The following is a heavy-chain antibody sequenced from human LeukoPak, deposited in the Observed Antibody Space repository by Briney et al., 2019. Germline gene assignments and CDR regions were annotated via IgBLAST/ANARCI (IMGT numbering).Heavy chain of an antibody. CDR2: TSTSGGSA. Sequence: GGSLRLSCAASGFTFSNNAMSWVRQAPGKGLEWVSATSTSGGSAYYADSVKGRFTISRDNSKNTLYLQMDSLRADDTAVYYCARYSGSYYYPPAWDRWGQGTLVTVSS. D-gene: IGHD1-26*01. CDR3: ARYSGSYYYPPAWDR. J-gene: IGHJ4*02. V-gene: IGHV3-23*01. CDR1: GFTFSNNA.